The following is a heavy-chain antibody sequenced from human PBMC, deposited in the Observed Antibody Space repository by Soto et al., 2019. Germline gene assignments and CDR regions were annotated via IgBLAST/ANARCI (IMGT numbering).Heavy chain of an antibody. CDR1: GFTLSTYS. D-gene: IGHD3-10*01. CDR2: ISGSSNTI. J-gene: IGHJ6*02. V-gene: IGHV3-48*02. Sequence: EVQLVESGGGLIQRGGSLRLSCAASGFTLSTYSLNWVRQAPRKGLEWLSYISGSSNTIYYADPVKGRFTISRDNAKNSLYLQMNSLRDEDTAVYFCARGFDLQYGMDVWGQGTTVTVSS. CDR3: ARGFDLQYGMDV.